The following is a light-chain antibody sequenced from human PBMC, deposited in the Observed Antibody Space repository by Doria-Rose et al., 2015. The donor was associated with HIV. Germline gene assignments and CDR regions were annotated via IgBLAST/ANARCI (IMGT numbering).Light chain of an antibody. Sequence: MTQSPPSLSASVGDRLTITCQASQDISNYLNWHQQRPGKAPKLLIYDASNLERGVPSRFSGSGSGTDFTFTISSLQPEDIATYYCQQYDDLPYTFGQGTNLKIK. J-gene: IGKJ2*01. CDR3: QQYDDLPYT. V-gene: IGKV1-33*01. CDR1: QDISNY. CDR2: DAS.